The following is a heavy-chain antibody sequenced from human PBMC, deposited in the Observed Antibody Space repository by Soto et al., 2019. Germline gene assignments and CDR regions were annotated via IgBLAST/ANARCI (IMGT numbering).Heavy chain of an antibody. D-gene: IGHD3-22*01. CDR2: IYYSGST. Sequence: PSETLSLTCTVSGGSISSSSYYWGRIRQPPGKGLEWIGSIYYSGSTYYNPSLKSRVTISVDTSKNQFSLKLSSVTAADTAVYYCARRLYYDSSGFEGGGMDVWGQGTTVTVSS. CDR1: GGSISSSSYY. CDR3: ARRLYYDSSGFEGGGMDV. J-gene: IGHJ6*02. V-gene: IGHV4-39*01.